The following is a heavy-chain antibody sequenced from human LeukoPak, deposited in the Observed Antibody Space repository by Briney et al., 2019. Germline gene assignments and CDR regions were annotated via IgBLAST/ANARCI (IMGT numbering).Heavy chain of an antibody. CDR2: IYSGGST. Sequence: GGSLRLSCAASGFTVSSNYMSWVRQAPGKGLEWVSVIYSGGSTYYADSVKGRSTISRDNSKNTLYLQMNSLRAEDTAVYYCARVFTIAVDFYYYYMDVWGKGTTVTISS. D-gene: IGHD6-19*01. CDR1: GFTVSSNY. J-gene: IGHJ6*03. CDR3: ARVFTIAVDFYYYYMDV. V-gene: IGHV3-66*01.